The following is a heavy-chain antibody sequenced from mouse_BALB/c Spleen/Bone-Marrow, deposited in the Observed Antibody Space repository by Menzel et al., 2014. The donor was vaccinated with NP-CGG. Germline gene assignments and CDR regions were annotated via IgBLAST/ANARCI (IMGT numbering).Heavy chain of an antibody. D-gene: IGHD1-1*01. CDR1: GFTFTDYY. Sequence: EVKLVESGGGLVQPGGSLILSCATSGFTFTDYYMSWVRQPPGKALEWLGFIRNKANGYTTEYSTSVKGRFTTSRDNSQSILYLQMNTLRAEDSATYYCARGVVATDYWGQGTTLTVSS. J-gene: IGHJ2*01. CDR3: ARGVVATDY. CDR2: IRNKANGYTT. V-gene: IGHV7-3*02.